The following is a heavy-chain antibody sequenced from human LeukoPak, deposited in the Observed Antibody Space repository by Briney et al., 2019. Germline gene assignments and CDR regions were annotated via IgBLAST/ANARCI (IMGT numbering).Heavy chain of an antibody. D-gene: IGHD6-13*01. J-gene: IGHJ4*02. Sequence: ASVKVSCKVSGYTLTELSMHWVRQAPGKGLEWMGGFDPEDGETIYAQKFQGRVTMTEDTSTDTAYMELSSLRSEDTAVYYCATVLPTELAFDYWGQGTLVTASS. V-gene: IGHV1-24*01. CDR3: ATVLPTELAFDY. CDR1: GYTLTELS. CDR2: FDPEDGET.